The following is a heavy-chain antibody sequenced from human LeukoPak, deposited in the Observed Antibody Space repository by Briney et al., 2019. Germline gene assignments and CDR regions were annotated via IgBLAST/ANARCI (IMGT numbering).Heavy chain of an antibody. CDR2: ISSDGTNK. CDR3: GRDLTTLEHLGYYYGLDV. V-gene: IGHV3-30-3*01. Sequence: GGSLRLSCAASGFTFRTYAMHWVRQAPGKGLEWIIVISSDGTNKYYADSVKGRFTVSRDNSKNTLYLQMNSLRDKDTAVSYCGRDLTTLEHLGYYYGLDVWGQGTTVTVSS. D-gene: IGHD2-15*01. CDR1: GFTFRTYA. J-gene: IGHJ6*02.